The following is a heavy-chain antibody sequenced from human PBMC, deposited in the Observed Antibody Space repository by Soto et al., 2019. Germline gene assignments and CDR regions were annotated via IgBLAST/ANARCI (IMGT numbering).Heavy chain of an antibody. Sequence: QVQLQQWGAGLLRPSETLSLTCAVYGGSFSGYSWSWIRQPPGKGLEWIGEINHSGSTNYNPSLESRVTISIDTSKNQFSLKLNSVTAADTAVYYCVRGGGGWYVDYWGQGTLVTVSS. D-gene: IGHD6-19*01. J-gene: IGHJ4*02. CDR3: VRGGGGWYVDY. CDR1: GGSFSGYS. V-gene: IGHV4-34*01. CDR2: INHSGST.